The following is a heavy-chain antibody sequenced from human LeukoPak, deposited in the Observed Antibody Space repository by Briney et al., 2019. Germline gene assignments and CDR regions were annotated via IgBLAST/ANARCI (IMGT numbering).Heavy chain of an antibody. CDR3: ARDIGVEMATILDY. V-gene: IGHV1-18*01. D-gene: IGHD5-24*01. CDR2: ISAYNGNT. J-gene: IGHJ4*02. Sequence: ASVKVSCKASGYTFTSYGISWVRQAPGQGLEWMGWISAYNGNTNYAQKLQGRVTMTTDTSTSTAYMELRSLRSDDTAVYYCARDIGVEMATILDYWGQGTLVTVSS. CDR1: GYTFTSYG.